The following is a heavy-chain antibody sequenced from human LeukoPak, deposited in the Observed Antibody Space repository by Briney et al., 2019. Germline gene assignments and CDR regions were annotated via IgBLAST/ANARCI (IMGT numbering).Heavy chain of an antibody. V-gene: IGHV3-23*01. Sequence: GGSLRLSCAASGFTFSSYAMSWVRQAPGKGLEWVSAISGSGGSTYYADSVKGRFTISRDNSKNTLYLQMNSLRAEDTAVYYCATALVLRYFDWSNDAFDIWGQGTMVTVSS. CDR1: GFTFSSYA. CDR3: ATALVLRYFDWSNDAFDI. J-gene: IGHJ3*02. D-gene: IGHD3-9*01. CDR2: ISGSGGST.